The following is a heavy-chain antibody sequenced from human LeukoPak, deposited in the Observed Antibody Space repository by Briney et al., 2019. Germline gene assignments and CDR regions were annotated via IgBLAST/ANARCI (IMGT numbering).Heavy chain of an antibody. J-gene: IGHJ6*04. CDR3: ARGRAEGVRSPLYYDMDV. CDR2: IIPIFGTA. V-gene: IGHV1-69*13. Sequence: ASVKVSCKASGGTFSSYAISWVRQAPGQGLEWMGGIIPIFGTANYAQKFQGRVTITADESTSTAYMELSSLRSEDTAVYYCARGRAEGVRSPLYYDMDVWGKGTTVTVSS. D-gene: IGHD1-26*01. CDR1: GGTFSSYA.